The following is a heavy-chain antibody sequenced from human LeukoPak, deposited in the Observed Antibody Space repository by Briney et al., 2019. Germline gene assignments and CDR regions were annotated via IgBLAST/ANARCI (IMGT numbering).Heavy chain of an antibody. J-gene: IGHJ2*01. Sequence: GASVKVSCKASGATFSSYAISWVRQAPGQGLEWMGRIIPILGIANYAQKFQGRVTITADKSTSTAYMELSSLRSEDTAVYYCARDQVVAGSDWYFDLWGRGTLVTVSS. CDR1: GATFSSYA. D-gene: IGHD2-15*01. CDR2: IIPILGIA. CDR3: ARDQVVAGSDWYFDL. V-gene: IGHV1-69*04.